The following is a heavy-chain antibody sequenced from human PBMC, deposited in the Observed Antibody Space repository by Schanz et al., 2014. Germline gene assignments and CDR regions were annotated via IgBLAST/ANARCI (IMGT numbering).Heavy chain of an antibody. CDR3: ARDRRNADLDY. J-gene: IGHJ4*02. Sequence: VQLVESGGGLVKPGGSLRLSCVASGFSFSDSFMSWIRQAPGKGLEWISYITYNGGTIYYADSVKGRFTISRDNAKNSLYLEMNSLRAEDTALYYCARDRRNADLDYWGQGTLVTVSS. D-gene: IGHD1-1*01. V-gene: IGHV3-11*04. CDR1: GFSFSDSF. CDR2: ITYNGGTI.